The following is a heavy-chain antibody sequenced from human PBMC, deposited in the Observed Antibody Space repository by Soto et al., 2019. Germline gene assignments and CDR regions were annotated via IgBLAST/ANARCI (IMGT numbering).Heavy chain of an antibody. V-gene: IGHV4-61*08. Sequence: SETLSLTCTVSGGSISSGGYYWSWIRQHPGKGLEWIGYIYYSGSTNYNPSLKSRVTISVDTSKNQFSLKLTSVTAADTAVYYCARRYGGNFDYWGQGTLVTVSS. CDR3: ARRYGGNFDY. CDR2: IYYSGST. D-gene: IGHD1-26*01. J-gene: IGHJ4*02. CDR1: GGSISSGGYY.